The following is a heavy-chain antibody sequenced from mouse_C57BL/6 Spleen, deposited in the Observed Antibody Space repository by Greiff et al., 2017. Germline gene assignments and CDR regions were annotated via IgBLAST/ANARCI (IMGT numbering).Heavy chain of an antibody. CDR2: ISSGSSTI. Sequence: EVHLVESGGGLVKPGGSLKLSCAASGFTFSDYGMHWVRQAPEKGLEWVAYISSGSSTIYYADTVKGRFTISRDNAKNTLFLQMTSLRSEDTAMYYCARYGSSYLYAMDYWGQGTSVTVSS. J-gene: IGHJ4*01. CDR3: ARYGSSYLYAMDY. CDR1: GFTFSDYG. D-gene: IGHD1-1*01. V-gene: IGHV5-17*01.